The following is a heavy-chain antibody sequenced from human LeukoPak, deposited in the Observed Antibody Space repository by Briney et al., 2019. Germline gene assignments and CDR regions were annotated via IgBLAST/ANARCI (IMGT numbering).Heavy chain of an antibody. V-gene: IGHV3-30*04. CDR3: ARGMRSIAAARSWFDP. CDR2: ISYDGSDK. CDR1: GFTFSSYA. J-gene: IGHJ5*02. Sequence: GGSLRLSCAASGFTFSSYAMYWVRQAPGKGLEWVAVISYDGSDKFYADSVKGRFTISRDNSKNTLYLQMNSLRAEDTAVYYCARGMRSIAAARSWFDPWGQGTLVTVSS. D-gene: IGHD6-13*01.